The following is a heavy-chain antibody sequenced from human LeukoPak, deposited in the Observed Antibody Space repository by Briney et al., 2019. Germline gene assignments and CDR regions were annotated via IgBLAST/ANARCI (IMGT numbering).Heavy chain of an antibody. CDR3: ARADSSGWGSLDY. D-gene: IGHD6-19*01. Sequence: GGSLRLSCAASGFTFSSYEMNWVRQAPGKGLEWVSYISSSGSTTYYADSVKGRFTISRDNAKNSLYLQMNSLRAEDTAVYYCARADSSGWGSLDYWGQGTLVTVSS. CDR1: GFTFSSYE. V-gene: IGHV3-48*03. CDR2: ISSSGSTT. J-gene: IGHJ4*02.